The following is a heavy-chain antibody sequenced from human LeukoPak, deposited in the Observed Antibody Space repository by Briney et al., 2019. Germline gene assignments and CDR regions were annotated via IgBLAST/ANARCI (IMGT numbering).Heavy chain of an antibody. CDR2: IYYSGST. Sequence: PSETLSLTCTVSGGSISSYYWSWIRQPPGKGLEWIGYIYYSGSTNYNPSLKSRVTISVDTSKNQFSLKVNSVTAADTAVYYCARGGASTYYDSGGFFPYWGQGAPVTVSS. CDR1: GGSISSYY. D-gene: IGHD3-22*01. J-gene: IGHJ4*02. CDR3: ARGGASTYYDSGGFFPY. V-gene: IGHV4-59*01.